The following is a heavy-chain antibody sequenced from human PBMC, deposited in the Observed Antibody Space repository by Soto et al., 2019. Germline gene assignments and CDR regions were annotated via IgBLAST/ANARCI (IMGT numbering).Heavy chain of an antibody. V-gene: IGHV1-24*01. D-gene: IGHD5-12*01. CDR2: FDPEDGET. CDR3: ATVDLRAQRIVATPRLFAP. J-gene: IGHJ5*02. CDR1: GYTLTELS. Sequence: GASVKVSCKVSGYTLTELSMHWVRQAPGKGLEWMGGFDPEDGETIYAQKFQGRVTMTEDTSTDTAYMELSSLRSEDTAVYYCATVDLRAQRIVATPRLFAPWGQGTLVTVSS.